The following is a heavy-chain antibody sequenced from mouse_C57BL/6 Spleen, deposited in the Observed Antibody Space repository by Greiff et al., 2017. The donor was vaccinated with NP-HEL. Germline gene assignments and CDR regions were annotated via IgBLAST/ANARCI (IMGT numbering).Heavy chain of an antibody. D-gene: IGHD3-2*02. J-gene: IGHJ3*01. V-gene: IGHV5-4*01. CDR3: ARGTAQATSAWFAY. CDR1: GFTFSSYA. CDR2: ISDGGSYT. Sequence: EVHLVESGGGLVKPGGSLKLSCAASGFTFSSYAMSWVRQTPEKRLEWVATISDGGSYTYYPDNVKGRFTISRDNAKNNLYLQMSHLKSEDTAMYDCARGTAQATSAWFAYWGQGTLVTVSA.